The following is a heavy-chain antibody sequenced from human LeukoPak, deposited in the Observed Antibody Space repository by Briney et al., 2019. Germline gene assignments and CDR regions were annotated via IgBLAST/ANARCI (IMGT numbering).Heavy chain of an antibody. J-gene: IGHJ5*02. V-gene: IGHV3-64D*06. CDR3: VKARGYYYGSGSYSGYDP. D-gene: IGHD3-10*01. CDR1: GFTFSRYA. CDR2: ISSNGGST. Sequence: GGSLRLSCSGSGFTFSRYAMHWVRQAPGKGLEYVSAISSNGGSTYYADSVKGRFTISRDNSKNTLYLQMSSLRAEDTAVHYCVKARGYYYGSGSYSGYDPWGQGTLVTASS.